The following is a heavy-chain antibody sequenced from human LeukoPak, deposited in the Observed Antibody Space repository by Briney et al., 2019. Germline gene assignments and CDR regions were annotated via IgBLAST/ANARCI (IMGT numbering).Heavy chain of an antibody. Sequence: GASVKVSCTASGGTFSSYAISWVRQAPGQGLEWMGGIIPIFGTANYAQKFQGRVTITADKSTSTAYMELSSLRSEDTAVYYCARDKGAYCSGGSCYSRSDAFDIWGQGTMVTVSS. CDR2: IIPIFGTA. J-gene: IGHJ3*02. CDR1: GGTFSSYA. CDR3: ARDKGAYCSGGSCYSRSDAFDI. D-gene: IGHD2-15*01. V-gene: IGHV1-69*06.